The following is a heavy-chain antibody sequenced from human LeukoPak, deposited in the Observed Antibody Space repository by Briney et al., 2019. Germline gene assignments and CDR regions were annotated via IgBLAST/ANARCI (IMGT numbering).Heavy chain of an antibody. D-gene: IGHD3-9*01. CDR2: IKQDGSEK. CDR3: ARARQNPYFEERRRGNWFDP. Sequence: GGSLRLSCAAPGFTFSSYWMSWVRQAPGKGLEWVANIKQDGSEKYYVDSVKGRFTISRDNAKNSLYLQMNSLRAEDTAVYYCARARQNPYFEERRRGNWFDPWGQGTLVTVFS. V-gene: IGHV3-7*01. J-gene: IGHJ5*02. CDR1: GFTFSSYW.